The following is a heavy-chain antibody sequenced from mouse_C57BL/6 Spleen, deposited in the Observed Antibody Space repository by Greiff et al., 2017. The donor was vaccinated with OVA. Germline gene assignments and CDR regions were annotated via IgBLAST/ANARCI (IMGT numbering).Heavy chain of an antibody. CDR1: GFTFSNYW. V-gene: IGHV6-3*01. CDR2: IRLKSDNYAT. Sequence: EVKVEESGGGLVQPGGSMKLSCVASGFTFSNYWMNWVRQSPEKGLEWVAQIRLKSDNYATHYAESVKGRFTITRDDSKSSVYLQMNNLRAEDTGIYYCTVDWDGYWGQGTTLTVSS. J-gene: IGHJ2*01. CDR3: TVDWDGY. D-gene: IGHD4-1*01.